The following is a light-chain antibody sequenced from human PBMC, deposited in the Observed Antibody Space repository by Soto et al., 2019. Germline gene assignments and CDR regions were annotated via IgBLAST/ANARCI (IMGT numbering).Light chain of an antibody. J-gene: IGKJ1*01. Sequence: DIQTTQSPSTLSASIGDRVAITCRASDNIGPWVAWYQQKPGKAPKLLIYKASTLETGAPSRFAGSGSGTGFTLTITRLQPDDFATYYCQHYNSYSRTFGQGTKVDIK. CDR1: DNIGPW. V-gene: IGKV1-5*03. CDR2: KAS. CDR3: QHYNSYSRT.